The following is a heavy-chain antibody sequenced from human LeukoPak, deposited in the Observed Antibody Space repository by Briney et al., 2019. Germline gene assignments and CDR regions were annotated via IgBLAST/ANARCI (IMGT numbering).Heavy chain of an antibody. CDR3: ARVRGSSGSYEYYHYMDV. D-gene: IGHD1-26*01. CDR1: AYTFTTYG. V-gene: IGHV1-18*01. CDR2: ISSNNGNT. J-gene: IGHJ6*03. Sequence: GASVKVSCKASAYTFTTYGISWVRQAPGQGLEWMGWISSNNGNTNYAQKLQGRVTMTTDTSTSTAYMELRSLRSDDTAVYYCARVRGSSGSYEYYHYMDVWGKGTTVTISS.